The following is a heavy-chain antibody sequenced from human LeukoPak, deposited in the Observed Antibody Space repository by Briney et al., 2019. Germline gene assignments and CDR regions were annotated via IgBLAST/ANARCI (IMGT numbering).Heavy chain of an antibody. CDR1: GYTFTSYD. D-gene: IGHD6-13*01. J-gene: IGHJ5*02. CDR3: ARGPPNYSSSWSMGGNWFDP. V-gene: IGHV1-8*01. CDR2: MNPNSGNT. Sequence: ASVTVSCKASGYTFTSYDINWVRQAAGQGLEWMGWMNPNSGNTGYAQKFQGRVTMTRNTSISTAYMELSSLRSEDTAVYYCARGPPNYSSSWSMGGNWFDPWGQGTLVTVSS.